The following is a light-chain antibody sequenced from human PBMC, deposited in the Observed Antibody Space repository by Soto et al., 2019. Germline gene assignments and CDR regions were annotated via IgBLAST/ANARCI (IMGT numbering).Light chain of an antibody. Sequence: QSALTQPASVSGSPGQSITISCTGTSGDVGSYNLVSWYQQHPGKAPKLIIYEVTDRPSGVSNRFSGSKSGNTASLTISGLQAEDEAEYYCSSYTNINTRACVFGTGTKVTVL. CDR1: SGDVGSYNL. J-gene: IGLJ1*01. CDR3: SSYTNINTRACV. V-gene: IGLV2-14*01. CDR2: EVT.